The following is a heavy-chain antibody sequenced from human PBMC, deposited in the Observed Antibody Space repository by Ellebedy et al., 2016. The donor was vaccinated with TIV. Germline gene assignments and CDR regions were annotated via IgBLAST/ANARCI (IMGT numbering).Heavy chain of an antibody. J-gene: IGHJ2*01. CDR3: ASKRFGYSSTWYRGWYFDL. CDR2: IYNGGDT. V-gene: IGHV3-53*01. D-gene: IGHD6-13*01. CDR1: GFTVSSNY. Sequence: GESLKISCAASGFTVSSNYMSWVRQAPGKGLEWVSVIYNGGDTYYADSVKGRFTISRDNSNNTLYLQMNSLRAEDTAVYYCASKRFGYSSTWYRGWYFDLWGRGTLVTVSS.